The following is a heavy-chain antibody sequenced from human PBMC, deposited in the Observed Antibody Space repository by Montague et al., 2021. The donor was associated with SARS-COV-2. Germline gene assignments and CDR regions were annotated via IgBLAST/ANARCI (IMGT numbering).Heavy chain of an antibody. Sequence: SETLSLTCTVSGGSISSYYWSWIRQPAGKGLEWVGYVYYSGSTNYNPSLKSRVTISVDTSKNQFSLKLSSVTAADTAVYYCVSSVGLIEMSATNFDYWGQGTLVSVSS. CDR3: VSSVGLIEMSATNFDY. CDR2: VYYSGST. CDR1: GGSISSYY. D-gene: IGHD5-24*01. V-gene: IGHV4-59*08. J-gene: IGHJ4*02.